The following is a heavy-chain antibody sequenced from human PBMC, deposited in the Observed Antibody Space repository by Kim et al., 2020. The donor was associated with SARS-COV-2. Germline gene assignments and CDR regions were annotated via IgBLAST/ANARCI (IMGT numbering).Heavy chain of an antibody. CDR1: GGSVNSGSYY. CDR3: ARDGGQWLVNFDS. V-gene: IGHV4-61*01. CDR2: IYYSGST. J-gene: IGHJ4*02. D-gene: IGHD6-19*01. Sequence: SETLSLTCTVSGGSVNSGSYYWSWIRQPPGKGLEWIGYIYYSGSTNYNPSLKSRVTISLDTSKNQFSLNLSSVTAADTAMYYCARDGGQWLVNFDSWGQGTLVTVSS.